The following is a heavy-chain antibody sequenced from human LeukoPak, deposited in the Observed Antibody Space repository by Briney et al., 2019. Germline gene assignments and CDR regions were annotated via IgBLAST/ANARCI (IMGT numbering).Heavy chain of an antibody. D-gene: IGHD5-12*01. V-gene: IGHV1-46*01. CDR3: ARDMGSMVATDSTIFDY. Sequence: GASVRVSCKASGYTFTSYYMHWVRRAPGQGLEWMGIINPSGGSTSYAQKFQGRVTMTRDTSTSTVYMELSSLRSEDTAVYYCARDMGSMVATDSTIFDYWGQGTLVTVSS. J-gene: IGHJ4*02. CDR1: GYTFTSYY. CDR2: INPSGGST.